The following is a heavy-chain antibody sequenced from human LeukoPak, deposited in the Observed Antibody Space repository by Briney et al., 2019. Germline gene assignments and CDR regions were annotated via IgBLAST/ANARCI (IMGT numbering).Heavy chain of an antibody. CDR2: IRGNGADT. J-gene: IGHJ4*02. V-gene: IGHV3-23*01. D-gene: IGHD1-26*01. Sequence: GGSLRLSCAASGFTFSSYAMSWVRQAPGKGLGWGSAIRGNGADTYYADSVKGRFTISRDNSKNTLYLQMNSLRAEDTAVYYCAKVPNSGSYYYFDYWGQGALVTVSS. CDR1: GFTFSSYA. CDR3: AKVPNSGSYYYFDY.